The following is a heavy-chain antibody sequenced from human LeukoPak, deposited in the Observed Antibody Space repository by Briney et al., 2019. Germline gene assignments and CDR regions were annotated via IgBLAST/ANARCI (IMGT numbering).Heavy chain of an antibody. CDR3: ARSGRGTYYYFDL. CDR2: ISGSNGNT. D-gene: IGHD1-26*01. Sequence: GASVKVSCKASGYTFTSYDINWVRQAPGQGLEWMGWISGSNGNTNYAQKFQGRVSMTADTSTSTAYMELRSLRSDDTAVYYCARSGRGTYYYFDLWGQGTLVTVSS. J-gene: IGHJ4*02. V-gene: IGHV1-18*01. CDR1: GYTFTSYD.